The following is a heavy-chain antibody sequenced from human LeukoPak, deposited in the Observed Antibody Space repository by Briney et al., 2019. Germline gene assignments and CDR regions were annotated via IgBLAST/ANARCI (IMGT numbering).Heavy chain of an antibody. CDR1: GGSFSGYY. Sequence: PSETLSLTCAVYGGSFSGYYWSWIRQPPGKGLEWIGEINHSGSTNYNPSLKSRVTISLDTSKNQFSLKLTSVTAADTAVYYCAGHHPRNTVDFWGQGTLVTVSS. CDR2: INHSGST. V-gene: IGHV4-34*01. D-gene: IGHD2/OR15-2a*01. J-gene: IGHJ4*02. CDR3: AGHHPRNTVDF.